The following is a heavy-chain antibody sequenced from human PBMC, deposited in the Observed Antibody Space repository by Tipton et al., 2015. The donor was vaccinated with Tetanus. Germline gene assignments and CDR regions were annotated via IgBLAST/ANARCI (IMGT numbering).Heavy chain of an antibody. CDR1: GGSIRSGDHY. D-gene: IGHD3-3*01. V-gene: IGHV4-61*08. J-gene: IGHJ4*02. CDR2: ISSSGNT. CDR3: ARANFDFPKKGPFDS. Sequence: TLSLTCSASGGSIRSGDHYWSWIRQPPGKGLEWLGYISSSGNTNSNYSHKSRITMSRDTSKNQFSLKLASVTAADTAVYFCARANFDFPKKGPFDSWGQGSLVIVSS.